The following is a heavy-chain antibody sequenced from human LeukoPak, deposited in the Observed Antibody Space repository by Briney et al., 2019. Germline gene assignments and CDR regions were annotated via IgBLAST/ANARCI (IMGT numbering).Heavy chain of an antibody. CDR1: GFTFSSYA. V-gene: IGHV3-7*01. CDR3: AVDKSWSFPL. J-gene: IGHJ4*02. CDR2: IKPDGSEK. Sequence: GGSLRLSCAASGFTFSSYAMSWVRQAPGKGLEWVATIKPDGSEKYYVDSLKGRFTISGDNARNSVYLQMNSLRVEDTAVYYCAVDKSWSFPLWGQGTLVTVSS. D-gene: IGHD1-26*01.